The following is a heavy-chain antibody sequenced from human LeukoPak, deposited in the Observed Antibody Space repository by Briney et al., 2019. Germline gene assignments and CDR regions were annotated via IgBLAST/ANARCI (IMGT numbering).Heavy chain of an antibody. CDR2: ISGSGRST. Sequence: GGSLRLSCAASGFTFSSYALSWDRQAPGKGLEWVSAISGSGRSTYYADSVKGRFTISRDNSKNTLYLQMNSLRAEDTAVYYCAKDLGLGRYFDWLSGLVDYWGQGTLVTVSS. CDR3: AKDLGLGRYFDWLSGLVDY. J-gene: IGHJ4*02. V-gene: IGHV3-23*01. CDR1: GFTFSSYA. D-gene: IGHD3-9*01.